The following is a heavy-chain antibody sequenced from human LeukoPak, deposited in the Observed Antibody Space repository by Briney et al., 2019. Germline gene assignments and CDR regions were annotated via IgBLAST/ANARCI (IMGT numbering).Heavy chain of an antibody. D-gene: IGHD4-11*01. J-gene: IGHJ4*02. CDR1: GYTFTGYY. CDR2: INPNSGGT. V-gene: IGHV1-2*02. CDR3: AREKTLETTPGVDY. Sequence: ASVKVSCKASGYTFTGYYMHWVRQAPGQGLEWMGWINPNSGGTNYAQKFQGRVTKTRDTSISTAYMELSRLRSDDTAVYYCAREKTLETTPGVDYWGQGTLVTVSS.